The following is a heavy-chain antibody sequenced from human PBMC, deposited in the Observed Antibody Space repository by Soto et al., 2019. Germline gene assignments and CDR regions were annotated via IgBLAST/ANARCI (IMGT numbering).Heavy chain of an antibody. CDR3: ARGNQYYYGSGSYYNNWFDP. V-gene: IGHV4-34*01. Sequence: SETLSLTXAVYGGSFSGYYWSWIRQPPGKGPEWIGEINHSGSTNYNPSLKSRVTISVDTSKNQFSLKLSSVTAADTAVYYCARGNQYYYGSGSYYNNWFDPWGQGTLVTVSS. CDR2: INHSGST. D-gene: IGHD3-10*01. CDR1: GGSFSGYY. J-gene: IGHJ5*02.